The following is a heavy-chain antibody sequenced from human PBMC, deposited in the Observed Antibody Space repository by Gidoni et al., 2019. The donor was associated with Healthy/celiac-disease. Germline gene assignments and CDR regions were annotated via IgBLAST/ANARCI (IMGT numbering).Heavy chain of an antibody. J-gene: IGHJ5*02. CDR3: ARDPTYYYDSSGYYYGWFDP. CDR2: IIPIFGTA. V-gene: IGHV1-69*01. D-gene: IGHD3-22*01. CDR1: GGTFSSYA. Sequence: QVQLVQSGAEVKKPGSSVKVSCTASGGTFSSYAISWVRQAPGQGLEWMGGIIPIFGTANYAQKFQGRVTITADESTGTAYMELSSLRSEDTAVYYCARDPTYYYDSSGYYYGWFDPWGQGTLVTVSS.